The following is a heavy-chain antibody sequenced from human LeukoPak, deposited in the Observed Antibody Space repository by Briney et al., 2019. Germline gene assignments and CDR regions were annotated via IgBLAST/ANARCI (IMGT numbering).Heavy chain of an antibody. V-gene: IGHV4-59*01. J-gene: IGHJ5*02. CDR1: GGSISSYY. CDR2: IYYSGST. CDR3: ARDSGYDRYNWFDP. D-gene: IGHD5-12*01. Sequence: SETLSLTCTVSGGSISSYYWSWIRQPPGKGLEWIGYIYYSGSTKYNPSLKSRVTILLDTSQNQFSLRLSSVTAAGTAVYYCARDSGYDRYNWFDPWGQGTLVTVSS.